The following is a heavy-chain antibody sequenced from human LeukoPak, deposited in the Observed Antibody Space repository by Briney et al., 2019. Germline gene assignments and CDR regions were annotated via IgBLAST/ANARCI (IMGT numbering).Heavy chain of an antibody. CDR2: IGIAGDT. D-gene: IGHD6-19*01. Sequence: SGGSLRLSCAASGFTFSSYDMQWVRQVIGKGLEWVSAIGIAGDTHYSGSVKGRFTISRENAKNSLYLQMNSLRAGDTAVYYCARDPSGRGTDVWGQGTTVTVSS. J-gene: IGHJ6*02. CDR3: ARDPSGRGTDV. V-gene: IGHV3-13*01. CDR1: GFTFSSYD.